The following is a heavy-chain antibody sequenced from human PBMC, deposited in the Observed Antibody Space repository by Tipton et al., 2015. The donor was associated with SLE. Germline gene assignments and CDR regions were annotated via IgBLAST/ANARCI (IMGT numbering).Heavy chain of an antibody. J-gene: IGHJ4*02. CDR1: GFAFDDFT. Sequence: QLVQSGGVGVQPGGSLRLSCAASGFAFDDFTMHWVRQVPGKGLEWVSLITWNGESAYYADSVKGRFTISRDNSKSSLYLQMNSLRTEDTALYYCAKVSSETGTFGLDYWGQGTLVTVSS. CDR2: ITWNGESA. CDR3: AKVSSETGTFGLDY. D-gene: IGHD3-9*01. V-gene: IGHV3-43*01.